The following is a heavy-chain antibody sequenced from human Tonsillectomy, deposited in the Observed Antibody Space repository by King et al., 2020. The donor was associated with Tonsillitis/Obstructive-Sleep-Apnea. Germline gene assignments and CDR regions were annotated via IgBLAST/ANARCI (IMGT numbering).Heavy chain of an antibody. CDR2: VNSDGSNT. V-gene: IGHV3-74*01. D-gene: IGHD3-16*01. Sequence: VQLVESGGGLVQPGGSLRLSCAASGFTFSSYWMHWVRQAPGKGLVWVSRVNSDGSNTNYADSVKGRFTISRDNAKNTLYLQMNSLRAEDTAVYYCARGIIGASVAFDIWGQGTMVTVSS. CDR1: GFTFSSYW. J-gene: IGHJ3*02. CDR3: ARGIIGASVAFDI.